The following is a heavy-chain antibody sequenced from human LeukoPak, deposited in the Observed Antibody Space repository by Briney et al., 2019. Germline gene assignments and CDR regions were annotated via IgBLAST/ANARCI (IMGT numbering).Heavy chain of an antibody. J-gene: IGHJ3*02. V-gene: IGHV3-23*01. CDR3: AKDLPGYCSSTSCQGIAFDI. CDR2: ISGSGGST. D-gene: IGHD2-2*01. Sequence: GGSLRLSCAASGFTFSSYAMSWVRQAPGKGLEWVSAISGSGGSTYYADSVKGRFTISRDNSKNTLYLQMNSLRAEDTAVYYCAKDLPGYCSSTSCQGIAFDIWGQGTMVTVSP. CDR1: GFTFSSYA.